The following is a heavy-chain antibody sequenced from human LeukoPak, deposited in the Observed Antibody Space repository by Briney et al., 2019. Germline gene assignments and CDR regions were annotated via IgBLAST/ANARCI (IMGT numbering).Heavy chain of an antibody. D-gene: IGHD2-8*01. J-gene: IGHJ6*03. V-gene: IGHV3-23*01. CDR3: AKQGCPNGVCYSYYYYMDV. CDR2: IRGTGDTT. Sequence: GGSLRLSCAASGFTFISYGMSWVRQAPGKGLEWVSTIRGTGDTTYYADSVKGRFTISRDNSKNTLYLQMNSLRAEDTAVYYCAKQGCPNGVCYSYYYYMDVWGKGTTVTVSS. CDR1: GFTFISYG.